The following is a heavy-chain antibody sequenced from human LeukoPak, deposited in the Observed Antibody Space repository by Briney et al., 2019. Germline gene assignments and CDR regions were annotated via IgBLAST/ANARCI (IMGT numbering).Heavy chain of an antibody. CDR3: ARRIHYCSGGSCYPPTIKKPVPVDY. V-gene: IGHV4-39*07. CDR2: INHSGST. CDR1: GGSISSSSYY. Sequence: PSETLSLTCTVSGGSISSSSYYWSWIRQPPGKGLEWIGEINHSGSTNYNPSLKSRVTISVDTSKNQFSLKLSSVTAADTAVYYCARRIHYCSGGSCYPPTIKKPVPVDYWGQGTLVTVSS. J-gene: IGHJ4*02. D-gene: IGHD2-15*01.